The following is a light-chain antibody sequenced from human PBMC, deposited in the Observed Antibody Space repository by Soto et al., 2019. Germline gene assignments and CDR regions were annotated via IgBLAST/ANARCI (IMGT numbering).Light chain of an antibody. Sequence: EIVMTQSPATLSVSPGERATLSCRASQSVSGNLAWYQQKPGQAPGLLIYGASTRATGIPARFSGSGSGIEFTLTISSLQSEDFAVYYCQQYDKWPPLTFGGGTKVEIK. CDR3: QQYDKWPPLT. J-gene: IGKJ4*01. CDR1: QSVSGN. V-gene: IGKV3-15*01. CDR2: GAS.